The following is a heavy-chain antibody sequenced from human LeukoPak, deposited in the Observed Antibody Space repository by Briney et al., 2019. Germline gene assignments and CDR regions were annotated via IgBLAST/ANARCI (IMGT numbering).Heavy chain of an antibody. CDR2: IYTSGST. CDR1: GGSISSYY. Sequence: SETLSLTCTVSGGSISSYYWSWIRQPAGKGLEWIGRIYTSGSTNYNPSLKSRVTISVDTSKNQFSLKLSSVTAADTAVYYCARVGEQWLVPNWFDPWGQGTLVTVSS. V-gene: IGHV4-4*07. J-gene: IGHJ5*02. CDR3: ARVGEQWLVPNWFDP. D-gene: IGHD6-19*01.